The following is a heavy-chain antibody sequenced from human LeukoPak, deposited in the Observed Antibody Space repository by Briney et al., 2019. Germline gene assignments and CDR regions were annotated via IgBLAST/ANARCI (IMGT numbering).Heavy chain of an antibody. D-gene: IGHD2-15*01. Sequence: SETLSLTCTVSGGSISSYYWSWIRQPPGKGLEWIGYIYYSGSTNYNPSLKSRVTISVDTSKNQFSLKLSSVTAADTAVYYCARGTYSRYYYYYMDAWGKGTTVTVSS. CDR3: ARGTYSRYYYYYMDA. CDR1: GGSISSYY. CDR2: IYYSGST. V-gene: IGHV4-59*12. J-gene: IGHJ6*03.